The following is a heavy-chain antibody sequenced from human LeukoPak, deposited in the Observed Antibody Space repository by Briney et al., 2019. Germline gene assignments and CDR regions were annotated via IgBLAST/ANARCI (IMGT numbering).Heavy chain of an antibody. CDR2: ISSSSSYI. J-gene: IGHJ4*02. D-gene: IGHD2-2*01. V-gene: IGHV3-21*01. Sequence: GGSLRLSCAASGFTFSSYSMNWVRQAPGKGLEWVSSISSSSSYIYYADSVKGRFTISRDNAKNSLYLQMNSLRAEDTAVYYCARDQPSEDIVVVPAAPDYWGQGTLVTVSS. CDR3: ARDQPSEDIVVVPAAPDY. CDR1: GFTFSSYS.